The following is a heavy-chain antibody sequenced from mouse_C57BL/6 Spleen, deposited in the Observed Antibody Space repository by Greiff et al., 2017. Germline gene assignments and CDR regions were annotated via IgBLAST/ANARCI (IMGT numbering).Heavy chain of an antibody. CDR3: ARGGDDGYLAWFAY. Sequence: VQLKESGPGMVKPSQSLSLTCTVTGYSITSGYDWHWIRHFPGNKLEWMGYISYSGSTNYNPSLKSRISITHDTSKNHFFLKLNSVTTEDTATYYCARGGDDGYLAWFAYWGQGTLVTVSA. J-gene: IGHJ3*01. CDR2: ISYSGST. V-gene: IGHV3-1*01. CDR1: GYSITSGYD. D-gene: IGHD2-3*01.